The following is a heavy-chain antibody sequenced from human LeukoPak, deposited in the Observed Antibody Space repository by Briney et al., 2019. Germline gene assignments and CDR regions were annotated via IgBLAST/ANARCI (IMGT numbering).Heavy chain of an antibody. D-gene: IGHD3-3*01. J-gene: IGHJ4*02. V-gene: IGHV3-48*01. CDR3: AKATIFGVVDYFDY. CDR1: GFTFSGYS. CDR2: IRTSRST. Sequence: GGSLRLSCAASGFTFSGYSMNWVRQAPGKGLEWISHIRTSRSTYYADSVKGRFTISRDNSKNTLYLQMNSLRAEDTAVYYCAKATIFGVVDYFDYWGQGTLVTVSS.